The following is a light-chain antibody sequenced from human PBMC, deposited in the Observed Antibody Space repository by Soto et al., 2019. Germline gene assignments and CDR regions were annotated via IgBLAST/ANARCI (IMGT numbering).Light chain of an antibody. J-gene: IGLJ3*02. Sequence: QPVLTQPPSLSGTPGQPATSSFIGSRSNIGSAIVHWYQQIPGTAPKHLIYMNNQRPSGVPDRFSGYKSGTSASLVITGLRPEYEADYYCVGWEDNLSSRVFGGGTKVTVL. CDR3: VGWEDNLSSRV. CDR2: MNN. CDR1: RSNIGSAI. V-gene: IGLV1-47*01.